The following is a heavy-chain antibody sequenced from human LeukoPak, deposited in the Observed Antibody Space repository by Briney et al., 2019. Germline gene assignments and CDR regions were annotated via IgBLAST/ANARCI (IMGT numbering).Heavy chain of an antibody. D-gene: IGHD3-22*01. CDR2: ISTSGAGT. CDR3: AKGIYDGSGHYIDY. J-gene: IGHJ4*02. CDR1: GFTFSSCG. V-gene: IGHV3-23*01. Sequence: PGGSLRLACAASGFTFSSCGMNWVRQAPGKGPVWVSGISTSGAGTFYADSVKGRFTISRDNSKSTLYLQMNSLRVEDTAVYYCAKGIYDGSGHYIDYWGQGTLVTVSS.